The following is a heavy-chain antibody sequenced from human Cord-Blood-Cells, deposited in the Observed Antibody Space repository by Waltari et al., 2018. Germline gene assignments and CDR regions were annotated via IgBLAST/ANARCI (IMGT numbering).Heavy chain of an antibody. D-gene: IGHD6-13*01. Sequence: QVQLVQSGAEVKKPGDSVKVSCKASGYTFTGYYIHWVRQAPGQGLEWMGWINPNSGGTNYAQKFQGWVTMTRDTSISTAYMELSRLRSDDTAVYYCARDAEGSSWYDYWGQGTLVTVSS. V-gene: IGHV1-2*04. J-gene: IGHJ4*02. CDR3: ARDAEGSSWYDY. CDR2: INPNSGGT. CDR1: GYTFTGYY.